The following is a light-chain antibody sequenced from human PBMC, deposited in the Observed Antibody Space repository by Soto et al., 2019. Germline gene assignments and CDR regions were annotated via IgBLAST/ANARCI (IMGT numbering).Light chain of an antibody. J-gene: IGKJ1*01. CDR3: QQRSNWPRT. V-gene: IGKV3-11*01. CDR2: GVS. CDR1: QSLSSRN. Sequence: ELVLTQSPGTLSLSPGERATLSCRASQSLSSRNLAWYQQKPGQAPRPLIYGVSSRATGIPARFSGSGSGTDFTLTISSLEPEDCAVYYRQQRSNWPRTFGQGTKVDIK.